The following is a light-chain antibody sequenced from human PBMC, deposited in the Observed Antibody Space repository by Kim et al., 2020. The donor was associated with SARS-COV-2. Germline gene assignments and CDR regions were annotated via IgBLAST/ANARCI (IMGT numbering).Light chain of an antibody. J-gene: IGKJ5*01. V-gene: IGKV1-27*01. Sequence: PSVGARVTITCRARQGISNYFAWSQQKPGTLPKLLIYAASPFQSGVPSPFSGTRSGTAFTLTISSLQPEDVATYYCQKYTSAPFTFGQGTRLEIK. CDR1: QGISNY. CDR3: QKYTSAPFT. CDR2: AAS.